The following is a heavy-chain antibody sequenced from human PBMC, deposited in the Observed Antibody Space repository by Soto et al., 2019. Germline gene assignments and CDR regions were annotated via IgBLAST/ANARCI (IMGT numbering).Heavy chain of an antibody. V-gene: IGHV3-74*01. CDR3: TRDNIWSYDY. CDR1: GFTFSSHW. D-gene: IGHD2-8*02. Sequence: PGGSLRLSCAASGFTFSSHWMHWVRQAPGKGLVWVSHIGPSGSGTRDADSVQGRFTISRDNARNTLYLQMNSLRDEDTAVYYCTRDNIWSYDYWGQGILVTVSS. CDR2: IGPSGSGT. J-gene: IGHJ4*02.